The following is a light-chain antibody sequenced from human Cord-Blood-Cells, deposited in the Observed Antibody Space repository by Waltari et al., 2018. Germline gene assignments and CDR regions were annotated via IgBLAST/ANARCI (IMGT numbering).Light chain of an antibody. V-gene: IGKV3-15*01. J-gene: IGKJ1*01. CDR2: GAS. Sequence: EIVMTQAPATLSVSPGERATHSCRASQSVSSNLAWYQQKPGQAPRLLIYGASTRATGIPARFSGSGSGTEFTLTISSLQSEDFAVYDCQQYNNWPPWTFGQGTKVEIK. CDR1: QSVSSN. CDR3: QQYNNWPPWT.